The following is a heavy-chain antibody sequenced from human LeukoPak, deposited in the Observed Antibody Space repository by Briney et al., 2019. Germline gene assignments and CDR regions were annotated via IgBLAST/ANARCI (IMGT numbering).Heavy chain of an antibody. J-gene: IGHJ4*02. CDR1: GGSISSYY. V-gene: IGHV4-4*07. CDR3: ARDRYSYDSSGYDPYFDY. D-gene: IGHD3-22*01. CDR2: IYTSGST. Sequence: SETLSLTCTGSGGSISSYYWSWIRQSAGKGREWIGRIYTSGSTNYNPSLESRVTMSVDTSKNQFSLKLSSVTAADTAVYYCARDRYSYDSSGYDPYFDYWGQGTLVTVSS.